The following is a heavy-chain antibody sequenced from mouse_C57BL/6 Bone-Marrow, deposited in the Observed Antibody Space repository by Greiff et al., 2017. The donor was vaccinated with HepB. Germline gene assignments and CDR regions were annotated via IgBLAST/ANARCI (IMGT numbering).Heavy chain of an antibody. CDR3: ATHYYGSSYVGYFDV. Sequence: VQLQQSGPGLVQPSQSLSITCTVSGFSLTSYGVHWVRQSPGKGLEWLGVIWSGGSTDYNAAFISRLSISKDNSKSQVFFKMNSLQADDTAIDYCATHYYGSSYVGYFDVWGTGTTVTVSS. D-gene: IGHD1-1*01. J-gene: IGHJ1*03. V-gene: IGHV2-2*01. CDR1: GFSLTSYG. CDR2: IWSGGST.